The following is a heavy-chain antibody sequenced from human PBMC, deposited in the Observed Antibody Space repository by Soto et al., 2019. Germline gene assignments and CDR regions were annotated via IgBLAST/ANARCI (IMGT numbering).Heavy chain of an antibody. D-gene: IGHD3-3*01. CDR3: ATAVNDFWSGYLRPA. Sequence: GTSVKASCKVPGYTNTGISLHSAQQANEKGLEWMGGFDPEDGETIYAQKFQGRVTMTEDTSTDTAYMELSSLRSEDTAVYYCATAVNDFWSGYLRPAWGQGTLVTVSS. V-gene: IGHV1-24*01. CDR2: FDPEDGET. J-gene: IGHJ5*02. CDR1: GYTNTGIS.